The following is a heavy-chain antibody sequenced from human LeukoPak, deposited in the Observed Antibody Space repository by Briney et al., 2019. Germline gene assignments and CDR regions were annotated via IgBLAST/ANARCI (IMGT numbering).Heavy chain of an antibody. Sequence: GGSLRLSCAASGFTFSSYSMNWVRQAPGKGLEWVSAISGSGSSTYYADSVKGRFTISRDNSKNTLYLQMNSLRAEDTAVYYCAKDYSSSWYWYFDLWGRGTLVTVSS. D-gene: IGHD6-13*01. CDR3: AKDYSSSWYWYFDL. J-gene: IGHJ2*01. CDR2: ISGSGSST. V-gene: IGHV3-23*01. CDR1: GFTFSSYS.